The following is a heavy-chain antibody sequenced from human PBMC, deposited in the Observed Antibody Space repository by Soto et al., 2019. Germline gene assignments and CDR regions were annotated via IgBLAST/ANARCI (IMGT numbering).Heavy chain of an antibody. CDR1: GYTFTSYG. CDR3: ARDLGRGYYDSSGYCDY. J-gene: IGHJ4*02. Sequence: QVQLVQSGAEVKKPGASVKVSCKASGYTFTSYGISWVRQAPGQGLEWMGWISAYNGNTNYAQKLQARVTMTTDTSTSTAYMELRRLRSDDTAVYYCARDLGRGYYDSSGYCDYWGQGTLVTVSS. D-gene: IGHD3-22*01. V-gene: IGHV1-18*01. CDR2: ISAYNGNT.